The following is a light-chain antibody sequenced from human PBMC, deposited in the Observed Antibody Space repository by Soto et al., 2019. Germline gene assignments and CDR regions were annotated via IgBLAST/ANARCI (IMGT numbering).Light chain of an antibody. J-gene: IGKJ4*01. Sequence: DIQVPQSPSSLSASVGDRVTITCRASQEISTYLNWYQHKGGKAPKLLIYAASRLQSGVPSRFSGGGAGTDFTLTISSLQPEDFATYYCQQSYSAVRTFGGGTRVEI. V-gene: IGKV1-39*01. CDR3: QQSYSAVRT. CDR2: AAS. CDR1: QEISTY.